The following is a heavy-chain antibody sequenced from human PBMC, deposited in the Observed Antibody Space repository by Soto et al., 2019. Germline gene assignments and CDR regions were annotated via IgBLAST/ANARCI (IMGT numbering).Heavy chain of an antibody. CDR1: GGSISSSSYY. J-gene: IGHJ1*01. CDR3: ARPSEQQLVFPH. CDR2: IYYSGST. Sequence: PSETLSLTCTVSGGSISSSSYYWGWIRQPPGKGLEWIGSIYYSGSTYYNPSLKSRVTISVDTSKNQFSLKLSSVTAADTAVYYCARPSEQQLVFPHWGQGTLVTVSS. D-gene: IGHD6-13*01. V-gene: IGHV4-39*01.